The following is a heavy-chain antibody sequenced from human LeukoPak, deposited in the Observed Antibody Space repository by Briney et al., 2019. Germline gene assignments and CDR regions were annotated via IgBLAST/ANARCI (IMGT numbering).Heavy chain of an antibody. Sequence: GGSLRLSCAASGFTFSSYWMSWVREAPGEGLEWVANMKQDGSEKYYVDPVKGRFTISRDNAKNSLYLQMNSLRAEDTAVYYCARDGYPYYDFWSGYFTAKGGDYFDYWGQGTLVTVSS. CDR2: MKQDGSEK. CDR3: ARDGYPYYDFWSGYFTAKGGDYFDY. J-gene: IGHJ4*02. CDR1: GFTFSSYW. D-gene: IGHD3-3*01. V-gene: IGHV3-7*01.